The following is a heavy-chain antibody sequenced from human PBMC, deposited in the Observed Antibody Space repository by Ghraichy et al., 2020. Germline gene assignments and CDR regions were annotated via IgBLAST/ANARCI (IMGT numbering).Heavy chain of an antibody. D-gene: IGHD3-10*01. V-gene: IGHV3-74*01. J-gene: IGHJ4*02. CDR3: ARSLFGSGIAY. CDR1: GFTFSNYW. Sequence: LSLTCAASGFTFSNYWIHWVRQAPGKGLVWVSRINPDGSSTSYADSVKGRFTISRDNAKNTLYLQMNSLRAEDTAIYYCARSLFGSGIAYWGQGTLVTVSS. CDR2: INPDGSST.